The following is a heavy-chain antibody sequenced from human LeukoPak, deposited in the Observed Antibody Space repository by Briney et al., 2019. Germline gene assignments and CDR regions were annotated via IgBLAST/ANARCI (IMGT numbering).Heavy chain of an antibody. CDR2: ISAYNGNT. CDR3: ARHPVTTSYYYYYMDV. D-gene: IGHD4-17*01. J-gene: IGHJ6*03. V-gene: IGHV1-18*01. CDR1: GYTFTSYG. Sequence: GASVKVSCKASGYTFTSYGISWVRQAPGQGLEWMGWISAYNGNTNYAQKLQGRVTMTTDTSTSTAYMELRSLRSDDTAVYYCARHPVTTSYYYYYMDVWGKGTTVTVSS.